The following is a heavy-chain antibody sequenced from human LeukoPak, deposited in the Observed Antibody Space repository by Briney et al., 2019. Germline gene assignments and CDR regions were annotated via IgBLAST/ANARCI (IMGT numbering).Heavy chain of an antibody. CDR2: ISTNGGST. D-gene: IGHD3-16*01. CDR1: GVTFSSYA. CDR3: ARGILNYGLTGFDY. J-gene: IGHJ4*02. Sequence: GGSLRLSCAASGVTFSSYAMHWVRQAPGRGLEYVSAISTNGGSTYYANSVKGRFTISRDNSKNTLYLQMGSLRAEDMAVYYCARGILNYGLTGFDYWGQGTLVSVSS. V-gene: IGHV3-64*01.